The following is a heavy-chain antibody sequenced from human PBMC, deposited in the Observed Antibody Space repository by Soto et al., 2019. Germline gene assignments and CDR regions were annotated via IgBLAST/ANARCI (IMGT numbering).Heavy chain of an antibody. J-gene: IGHJ5*02. Sequence: SGPTLVNPTQTLTLTCTFSGFSLSTSGVGVGWIRQPPGKALEWLALIYWDNDKRYSPSLKNRVTISKDTSKNQVVLTMTNMDPVDTATYYCAHRRPRHFRFDPWGQGTLVTVSS. CDR1: GFSLSTSGVG. CDR3: AHRRPRHFRFDP. D-gene: IGHD3-3*02. CDR2: IYWDNDK. V-gene: IGHV2-5*02.